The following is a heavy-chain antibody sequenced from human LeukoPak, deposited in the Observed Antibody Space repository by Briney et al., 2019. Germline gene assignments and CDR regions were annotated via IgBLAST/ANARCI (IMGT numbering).Heavy chain of an antibody. V-gene: IGHV1-18*01. CDR2: ISAYNGNT. Sequence: ASVKVSCKASGYTFTSYGISWVRQAPGQGLEWMGWISAYNGNTNYAQKLQGRVTMTTDTSPSTAYMELRSLRSDDTAVYYCARDPYYYDSSGYYFGYFDYWGQGTLVTVSS. J-gene: IGHJ4*02. CDR3: ARDPYYYDSSGYYFGYFDY. D-gene: IGHD3-22*01. CDR1: GYTFTSYG.